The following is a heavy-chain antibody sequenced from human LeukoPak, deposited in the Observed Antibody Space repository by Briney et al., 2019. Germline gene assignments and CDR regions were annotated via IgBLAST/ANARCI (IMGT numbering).Heavy chain of an antibody. V-gene: IGHV3-23*01. CDR1: GFTFSSYA. Sequence: PGGSLRLSCAASGFTFSSYAMSWVRQAPGKGLEWVSAISGGGGSTYFADSVKGRFTISRDNSKNTLYLQMNSLRAEDTAVYYCAKWGDYDVLTGYYDPDYWGQGTLVTVSS. CDR3: AKWGDYDVLTGYYDPDY. CDR2: ISGGGGST. J-gene: IGHJ4*02. D-gene: IGHD3-9*01.